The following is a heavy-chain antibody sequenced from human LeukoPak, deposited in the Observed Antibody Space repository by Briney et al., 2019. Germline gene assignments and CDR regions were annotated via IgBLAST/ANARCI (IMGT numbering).Heavy chain of an antibody. V-gene: IGHV1-69*04. CDR2: IIPILGIA. D-gene: IGHD3-16*02. J-gene: IGHJ4*02. CDR3: ARDYYDYVWGSYRYASSY. Sequence: ASVKVSCKASGGTFSSYAISWVRQAPGQGLEWMGRIIPILGIANYAQKFQGRVTITADKSTSTAYMELSSLRSEDTAVYYCARDYYDYVWGSYRYASSYWGQGTLVTVSS. CDR1: GGTFSSYA.